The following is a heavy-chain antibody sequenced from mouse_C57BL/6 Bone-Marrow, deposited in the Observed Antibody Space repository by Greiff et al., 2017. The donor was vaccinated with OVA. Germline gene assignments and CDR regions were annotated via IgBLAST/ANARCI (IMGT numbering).Heavy chain of an antibody. CDR1: GYTFTDYY. D-gene: IGHD1-1*01. J-gene: IGHJ4*01. V-gene: IGHV1-26*01. Sequence: EVQLQQSGPELVKPGASVKISCKASGYTFTDYYMNWVKQSHGKSLEWIGDINPNNGGTSYNQKFKGKATLTVDKSSSTAYMELRSLTSEDSAVYYCARTPPFYYGSSYEGAMDYWGQGTSVTVSS. CDR3: ARTPPFYYGSSYEGAMDY. CDR2: INPNNGGT.